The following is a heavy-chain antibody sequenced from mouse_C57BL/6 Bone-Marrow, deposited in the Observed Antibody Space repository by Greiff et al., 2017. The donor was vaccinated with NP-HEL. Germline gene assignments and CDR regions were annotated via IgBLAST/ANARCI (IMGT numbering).Heavy chain of an antibody. J-gene: IGHJ3*01. V-gene: IGHV5-6*01. CDR1: GFTFSSYG. Sequence: EVHLVESGGDLVKPGGSLKLSCAASGFTFSSYGMSWVRQTPDKRLEWVATISSGGSYTYYPDSVKGRFTISRDNAKNTLYLQMSSLKSEDTAMFCGAGRAGEGRAGVAYWGQGTLVTVSA. D-gene: IGHD3-3*01. CDR2: ISSGGSYT. CDR3: AGRAGEGRAGVAY.